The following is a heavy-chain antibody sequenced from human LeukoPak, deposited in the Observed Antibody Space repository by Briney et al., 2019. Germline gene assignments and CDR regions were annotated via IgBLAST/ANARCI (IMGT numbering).Heavy chain of an antibody. CDR1: GFTLRSYA. V-gene: IGHV3-30-3*01. J-gene: IGHJ3*02. CDR2: ISYDGSNK. CDR3: ARGGLGAFDI. Sequence: GRSLRLSCAPSGFTLRSYAMHGVRDTPDEGLEWVAVISYDGSNKYYAHSVKGRFTISRDNSKNTLYLQMNSLRAEDTAVYYCARGGLGAFDIWGQGTMVTVSS.